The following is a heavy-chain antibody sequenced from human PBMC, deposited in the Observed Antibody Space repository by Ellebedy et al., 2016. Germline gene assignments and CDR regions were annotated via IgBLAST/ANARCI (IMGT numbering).Heavy chain of an antibody. CDR3: ARLREGGFDP. J-gene: IGHJ5*02. Sequence: GESLKISCKGSGYSFTSYWISWVRQMPGKGLEWMGRIDPSDSYTKDRPAFKGDVTRAEDKSISTAYLQWSSLKASDTAMYYCARLREGGFDPWGQGTLVTVSS. V-gene: IGHV5-10-1*01. CDR2: IDPSDSYT. D-gene: IGHD1-26*01. CDR1: GYSFTSYW.